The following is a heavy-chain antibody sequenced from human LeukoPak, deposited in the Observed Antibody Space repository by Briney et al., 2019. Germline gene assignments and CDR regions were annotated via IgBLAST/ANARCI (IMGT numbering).Heavy chain of an antibody. V-gene: IGHV4-34*01. J-gene: IGHJ2*01. CDR2: IYYSGST. CDR3: ARGALGGSYYGFWYFDL. Sequence: SETLSLTCAVYGGSFSGYYWSWIRQPPGKGLEWIGSIYYSGSTYYNPSLKSRVTISVDTSKNQFSLKLSSVTAADTAVYYCARGALGGSYYGFWYFDLWGRGTLVTVSS. D-gene: IGHD1-26*01. CDR1: GGSFSGYY.